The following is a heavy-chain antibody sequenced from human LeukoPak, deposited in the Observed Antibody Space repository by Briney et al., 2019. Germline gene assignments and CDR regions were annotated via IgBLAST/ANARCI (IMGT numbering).Heavy chain of an antibody. Sequence: PGGSLRLSCAGSGFTFSSYAMSWVRQAPGQGLEWVSVISDSGDYTSYADSVRGRFTISRDNSKNTLYLQMNSLRVEDTAVYYCARTRWLQFYFDYWGQGTLVTVSS. J-gene: IGHJ4*02. D-gene: IGHD5-24*01. CDR1: GFTFSSYA. CDR2: ISDSGDYT. CDR3: ARTRWLQFYFDY. V-gene: IGHV3-23*01.